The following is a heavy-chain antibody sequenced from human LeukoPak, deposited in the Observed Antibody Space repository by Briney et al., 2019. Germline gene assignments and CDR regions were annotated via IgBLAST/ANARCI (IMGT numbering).Heavy chain of an antibody. J-gene: IGHJ4*02. CDR2: ISAYNGNT. CDR3: ARDHKKLYAYYFDY. D-gene: IGHD1-1*01. Sequence: ASVKVSCKASGYTFTSYGISWVRQAPGQGLEWMGWISAYNGNTNYAQKLQGRVTMTTDTSTSTACMELRSLRSDDTAVYYCARDHKKLYAYYFDYWGQGTLVTVSS. V-gene: IGHV1-18*01. CDR1: GYTFTSYG.